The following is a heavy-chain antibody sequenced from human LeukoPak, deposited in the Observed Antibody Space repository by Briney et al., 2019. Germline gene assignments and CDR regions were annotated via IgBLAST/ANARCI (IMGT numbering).Heavy chain of an antibody. Sequence: ASVKVSCKASGYTFTSYGISWVRQAPGQGLEWMGWISAYNGNTNYAQKLQGRVTMTTDTSTSTAYMELRSLRSDDTAVYYCARGSYYYASGSPKGAFDYWGQGTLVTVSS. CDR1: GYTFTSYG. CDR2: ISAYNGNT. CDR3: ARGSYYYASGSPKGAFDY. V-gene: IGHV1-18*01. J-gene: IGHJ4*02. D-gene: IGHD3-10*01.